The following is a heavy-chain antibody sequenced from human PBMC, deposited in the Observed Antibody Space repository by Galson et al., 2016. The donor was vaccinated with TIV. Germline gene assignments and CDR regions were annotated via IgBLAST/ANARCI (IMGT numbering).Heavy chain of an antibody. CDR3: ARDQDSGAYFDY. V-gene: IGHV4-31*03. J-gene: IGHJ4*02. D-gene: IGHD2-15*01. CDR1: GGSISSNGIF. Sequence: TLSLTCTVSGGSISSNGIFWSWIRQHPGKGLEWIGYIYHSGSTHYNPSLKSRVAMSVDTSKNQFSLTLPPVTAADTAVYYCARDQDSGAYFDYWGQGTLVTVSS. CDR2: IYHSGST.